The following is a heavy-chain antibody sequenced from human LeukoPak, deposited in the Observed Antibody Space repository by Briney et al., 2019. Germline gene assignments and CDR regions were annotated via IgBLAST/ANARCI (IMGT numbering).Heavy chain of an antibody. D-gene: IGHD3-10*01. CDR3: ARGGGYYEIDY. Sequence: GGSLRLSCAASGFTVDSNYMNWVRQAPGKGLEWVSVIYSAGNTYYADSVKGRFTISRDNSKNTLYLQMNSLRTEDTAVYYCARGGGYYEIDYWGQGTLVTVSS. CDR1: GFTVDSNY. V-gene: IGHV3-66*02. CDR2: IYSAGNT. J-gene: IGHJ4*02.